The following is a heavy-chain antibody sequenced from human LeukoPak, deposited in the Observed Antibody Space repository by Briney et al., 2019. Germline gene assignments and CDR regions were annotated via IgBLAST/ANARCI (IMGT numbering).Heavy chain of an antibody. J-gene: IGHJ4*02. Sequence: PGGSLRLSCAASGFTFSSYGMSWVRQAPGKGLEWVSAISGSGGSTYYADSVKGRFTISRDNAKNSLYLQMNSLRAEDTAVYYCARGWPPPIHWGQGTLVTVSS. CDR3: ARGWPPPIH. CDR1: GFTFSSYG. V-gene: IGHV3-23*01. CDR2: ISGSGGST.